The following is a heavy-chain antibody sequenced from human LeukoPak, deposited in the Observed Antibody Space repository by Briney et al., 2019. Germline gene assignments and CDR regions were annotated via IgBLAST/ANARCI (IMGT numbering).Heavy chain of an antibody. V-gene: IGHV4-59*08. Sequence: SETLSLTCTVSGGSISSYYWSWIRQPPGKGLEWIGYIYYSGSTSYNPSLKSRVTISVDTSKNQFSLKLSSVTAADTAVYYCARHTYGDYEGDAFDIWGQGTMVTVSS. CDR3: ARHTYGDYEGDAFDI. CDR1: GGSISSYY. D-gene: IGHD4-17*01. CDR2: IYYSGST. J-gene: IGHJ3*02.